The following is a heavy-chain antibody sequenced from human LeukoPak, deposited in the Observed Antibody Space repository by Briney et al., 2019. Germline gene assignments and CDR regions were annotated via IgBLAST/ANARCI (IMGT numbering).Heavy chain of an antibody. CDR1: GGSISNTNYY. J-gene: IGHJ6*02. D-gene: IGHD5-18*01. CDR2: IYYSGST. Sequence: SETLSLTCTVSGGSISNTNYYWNWIRQPPGKGLEWIGYIYYSGSTYYNPSLKSRVTISVDRSKNQFSLKLSSVTAADTAVYYCARVGIQPPLYGMDVWGQGTTVTVSS. V-gene: IGHV4-61*05. CDR3: ARVGIQPPLYGMDV.